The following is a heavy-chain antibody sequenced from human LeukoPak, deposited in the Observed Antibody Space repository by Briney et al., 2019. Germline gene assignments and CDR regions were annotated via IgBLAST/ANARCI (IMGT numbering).Heavy chain of an antibody. V-gene: IGHV4-59*01. J-gene: IGHJ4*02. Sequence: SETLSLTCTVSGGSISTYYWSWIRQPPGKGLEWIGYIYYSGSTNYNPSLKSRVTMSVDTSKNQFSLKLSSVTAADTAVYYCARGRGLTVTKTFDYWGQGTLVTVSS. CDR2: IYYSGST. CDR3: ARGRGLTVTKTFDY. CDR1: GGSISTYY. D-gene: IGHD4-17*01.